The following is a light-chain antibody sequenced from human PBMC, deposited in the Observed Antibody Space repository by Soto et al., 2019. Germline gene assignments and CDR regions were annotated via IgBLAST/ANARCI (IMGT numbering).Light chain of an antibody. V-gene: IGKV3-20*01. J-gene: IGKJ1*01. Sequence: EIVLTQSPGTLSLSPGERATLSCRASQSVSSSYFAWYQQRFGQAPRLLIYGASNRATGIPDRFSGSGSGTDFTLTISRLEPEDFAVYYCQQYGSSSWTCGQGTKVEIK. CDR3: QQYGSSSWT. CDR1: QSVSSSY. CDR2: GAS.